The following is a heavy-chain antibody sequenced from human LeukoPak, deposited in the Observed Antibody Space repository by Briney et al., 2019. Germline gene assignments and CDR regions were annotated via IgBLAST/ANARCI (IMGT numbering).Heavy chain of an antibody. CDR2: ISGSGGST. D-gene: IGHD6-13*01. Sequence: PGGSLRLSCAASGFTFSSYAMSWVRQAPGKGLVWVSAISGSGGSTYYADSVKGRFTISRDNSKNTLYLQMNSLRAEDTAVYYCAKDPHRLSSSWSYNWFDPWGQGTLVTVSS. CDR3: AKDPHRLSSSWSYNWFDP. V-gene: IGHV3-23*01. CDR1: GFTFSSYA. J-gene: IGHJ5*02.